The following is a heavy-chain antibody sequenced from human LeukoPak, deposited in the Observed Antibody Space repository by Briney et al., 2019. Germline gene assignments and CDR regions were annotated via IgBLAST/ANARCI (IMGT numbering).Heavy chain of an antibody. Sequence: PSETLSLTCTVSGGSISNYYWSWVRQAPGKGLEWVAHIKEDGGEKHYVDPVKGRFTISRDDSKNTLYLPMNSLRNEDTAVYYCASSGNYRFHHWGQGTLVTVSS. CDR3: ASSGNYRFHH. CDR1: GGSISNYY. J-gene: IGHJ1*01. CDR2: IKEDGGEK. D-gene: IGHD3-22*01. V-gene: IGHV3-7*01.